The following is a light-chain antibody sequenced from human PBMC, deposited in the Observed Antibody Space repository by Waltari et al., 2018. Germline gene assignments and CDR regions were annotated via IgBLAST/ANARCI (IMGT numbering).Light chain of an antibody. V-gene: IGLV2-14*01. CDR3: SSYANSNTYI. CDR2: EVI. CDR1: SSDIGGYNR. J-gene: IGLJ1*01. Sequence: QAALTQSPSVSGSPGQSVTISCTGTSSDIGGYNRVPWYQQHPGKAPNLMLYEVIKRPSGVSDRFSGSKSGNTASLTISGLQAEDEADYYCSSYANSNTYIFGAGTRLTVL.